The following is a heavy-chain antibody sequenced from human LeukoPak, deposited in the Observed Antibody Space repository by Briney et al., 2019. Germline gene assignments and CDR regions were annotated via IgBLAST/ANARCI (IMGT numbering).Heavy chain of an antibody. CDR3: ARVGLMIHAFDI. CDR1: GFTFSDYY. V-gene: IGHV3-11*01. Sequence: GGSLRLSCAASGFTFSDYYMSWIRQAPGKGLEWVSYISSSGSTIYYADSVKARFTISRDNDKNSLYLQMNRLRAEDTAVYYCARVGLMIHAFDIWGQGTMVTVSS. D-gene: IGHD3-16*01. CDR2: ISSSGSTI. J-gene: IGHJ3*02.